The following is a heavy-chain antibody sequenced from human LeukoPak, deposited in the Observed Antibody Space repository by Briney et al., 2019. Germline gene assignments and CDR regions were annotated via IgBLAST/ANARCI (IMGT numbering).Heavy chain of an antibody. CDR3: ARFSLGYCSGGSCYEGGPSDY. V-gene: IGHV3-33*01. CDR1: GFTFSSYG. CDR2: IWYDGSNK. J-gene: IGHJ4*02. D-gene: IGHD2-15*01. Sequence: HPGRSLRLSCAASGFTFSSYGMHWVRQAPGKGLEWVAVIWYDGSNKYYADSVKGRFTISRDNSKNTLYLQMNSLRAEDTAVYYCARFSLGYCSGGSCYEGGPSDYWGQGTLVTVSS.